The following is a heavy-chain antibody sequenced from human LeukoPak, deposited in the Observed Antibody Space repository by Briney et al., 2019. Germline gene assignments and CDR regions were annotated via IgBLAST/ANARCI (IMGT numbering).Heavy chain of an antibody. J-gene: IGHJ4*02. Sequence: ASVKVSCKASGYTFTYRYLHWVRQAPGQGLEWMGWMNPNSDNTGYAQKFQGRVTMTSNTSISTAYMELSSLRSEDTAVYYCAKRGHSYGDFDYWGQGTLVTVSS. CDR1: GYTFTYRY. D-gene: IGHD5-18*01. CDR2: MNPNSDNT. V-gene: IGHV1-8*02. CDR3: AKRGHSYGDFDY.